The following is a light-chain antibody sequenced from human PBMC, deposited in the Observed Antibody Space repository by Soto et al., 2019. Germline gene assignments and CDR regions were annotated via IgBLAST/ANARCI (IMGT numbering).Light chain of an antibody. CDR1: QSIRSW. Sequence: DIQISQSTSTLSASVGDRVTITCRASQSIRSWLAWYQQKPGKAPKLLIYDASSLESGVPSRFSGSGSGTEFTLTISSLQPDDFATYYCQQYNSYPWTFGQGTKVDI. V-gene: IGKV1-5*01. J-gene: IGKJ1*01. CDR2: DAS. CDR3: QQYNSYPWT.